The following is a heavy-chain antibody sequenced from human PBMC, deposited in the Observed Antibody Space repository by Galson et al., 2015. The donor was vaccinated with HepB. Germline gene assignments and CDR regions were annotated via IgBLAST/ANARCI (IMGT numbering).Heavy chain of an antibody. V-gene: IGHV4-59*13. CDR3: ARGSTYNSGWPYFDS. Sequence: SETLSLTCTVSGGSITGYYWSWVRQPPGKGPEWIASIYNSGYTYYDSSLKSRATISLDTSNNQVSLKVNSVVAADTAIYFCARGSTYNSGWPYFDSWGQGTLVTVSS. CDR1: GGSITGYY. D-gene: IGHD5-12*01. J-gene: IGHJ4*02. CDR2: IYNSGYT.